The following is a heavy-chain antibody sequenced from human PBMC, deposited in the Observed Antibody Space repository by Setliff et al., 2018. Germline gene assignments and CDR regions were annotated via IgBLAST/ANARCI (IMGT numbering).Heavy chain of an antibody. J-gene: IGHJ6*03. CDR2: TIPIFGTT. D-gene: IGHD3-22*01. Sequence: SCKASGGTFSDYGISWVRRAPGQGLEWMGGTIPIFGTTGYAQKFQGRVTIITDESTSTAFMQLSSLRSEDTAVYYCVREGVDSRSSTDYRYYMDVWGKGTTVTVSS. CDR1: GGTFSDYG. CDR3: VREGVDSRSSTDYRYYMDV. V-gene: IGHV1-69*05.